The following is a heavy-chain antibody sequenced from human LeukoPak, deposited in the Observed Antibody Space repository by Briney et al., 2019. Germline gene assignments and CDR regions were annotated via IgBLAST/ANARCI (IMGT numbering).Heavy chain of an antibody. J-gene: IGHJ4*02. Sequence: SQTLSLTCTVSGVFITSYYWSWFRQPPGQGLEWIGYIYYSGNTNYNPPLKSRVTISVDTSKNQFSLKARSVTAADTAVYYCARMKGDYWGQGILVTVSS. CDR1: GVFITSYY. V-gene: IGHV4-59*01. CDR3: ARMKGDY. CDR2: IYYSGNT.